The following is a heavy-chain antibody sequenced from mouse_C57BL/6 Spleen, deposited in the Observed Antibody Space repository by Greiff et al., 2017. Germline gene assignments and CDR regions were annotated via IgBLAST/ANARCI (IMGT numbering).Heavy chain of an antibody. Sequence: VKLQQPGAELVRPGSSVKLSCKASGYTFTSYWMDWVKQRPGQGLEWIGNIYPSDSDTHSNQTFKDKATLTVDKSSSTAYMQLSSLTSEDSAVYYCARKGDSRPFAYWGQGTLVTVSA. J-gene: IGHJ3*01. CDR1: GYTFTSYW. V-gene: IGHV1-61*01. CDR3: ARKGDSRPFAY. CDR2: IYPSDSDT.